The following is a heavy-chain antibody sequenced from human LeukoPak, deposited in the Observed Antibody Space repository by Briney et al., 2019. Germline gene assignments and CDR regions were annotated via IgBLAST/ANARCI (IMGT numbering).Heavy chain of an antibody. Sequence: GGSLRLSCAASGFTFSSYAMHWVRQAPGKGLEWVAVISYDGSNKYYADSVKGRFTISRDNSKNTLCLQMNSLRAEDTAVYYCARPMVRGVIIVYGAFDIWGQGTMVTVSS. CDR1: GFTFSSYA. CDR2: ISYDGSNK. D-gene: IGHD3-10*01. CDR3: ARPMVRGVIIVYGAFDI. J-gene: IGHJ3*02. V-gene: IGHV3-30*04.